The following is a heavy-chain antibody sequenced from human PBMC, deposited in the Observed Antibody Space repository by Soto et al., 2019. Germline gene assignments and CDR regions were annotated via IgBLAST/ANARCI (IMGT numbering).Heavy chain of an antibody. CDR2: IYSGGST. D-gene: IGHD6-19*01. Sequence: PGGSLRLSCAASGFTVSSNYMSWVRQAPGKGLEWVSVIYSGGSTYYADSVKGRFTISRDNAKNTLYLQMNSLRAEDTAVYYCARSSGWYGLVYWGQGNLVTVSS. CDR1: GFTVSSNY. CDR3: ARSSGWYGLVY. J-gene: IGHJ4*02. V-gene: IGHV3-66*01.